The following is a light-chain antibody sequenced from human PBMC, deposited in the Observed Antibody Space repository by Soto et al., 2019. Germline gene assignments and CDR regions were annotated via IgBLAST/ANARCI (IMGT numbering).Light chain of an antibody. V-gene: IGLV2-23*01. J-gene: IGLJ1*01. Sequence: QSFLTHPPSVSGAPGRRVTISCTGSSSNIGATYDVHWYQQHPGKAPKLMIYEGSKRPSGVSNRFSGSKSGNTASLTISGLQAEDEADYYCCSYAGSSTYVFGTGTKVTVL. CDR3: CSYAGSSTYV. CDR2: EGS. CDR1: SSNIGATYD.